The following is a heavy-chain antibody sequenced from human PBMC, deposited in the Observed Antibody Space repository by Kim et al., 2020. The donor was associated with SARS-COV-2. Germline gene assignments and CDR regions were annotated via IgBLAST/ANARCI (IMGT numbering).Heavy chain of an antibody. CDR3: ARDGTRGSYYYYGMDV. V-gene: IGHV3-66*01. J-gene: IGHJ6*02. D-gene: IGHD3-16*01. Sequence: SQKGRFTSSRDNSKNTLYLQMNSLRAEDTAVYYCARDGTRGSYYYYGMDVWGQGTTVTVSS.